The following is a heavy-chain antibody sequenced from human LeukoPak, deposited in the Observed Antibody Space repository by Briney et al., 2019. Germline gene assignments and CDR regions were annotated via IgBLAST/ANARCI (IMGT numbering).Heavy chain of an antibody. CDR1: GFTFSSYA. V-gene: IGHV3-49*04. CDR2: IRSKAYGGTT. J-gene: IGHJ4*02. D-gene: IGHD6-13*01. Sequence: GGSLRLSCAASGFTFSSYAMSWVRQAPGKGLEWVGFIRSKAYGGTTEYAASVKGRFTISRDDSKSIAYLQMNSLKTEDTAVYYCTRAAAGDYWRQGTLVTVSS. CDR3: TRAAAGDY.